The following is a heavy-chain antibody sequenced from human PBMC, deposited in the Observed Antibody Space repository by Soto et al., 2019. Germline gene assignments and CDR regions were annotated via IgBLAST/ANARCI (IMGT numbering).Heavy chain of an antibody. Sequence: EVQLVESGGGLIQPGGSLRLSCVASGFSVTSNYMTWVRQAPGKGLEWVSILYTGGSTYYSDSVKGRSTIPRDTPKNTVFLQLNSLRAEDTAIYYCARATRYFGSFDSWGQGTLVSVAS. CDR2: LYTGGST. CDR1: GFSVTSNY. V-gene: IGHV3-53*01. D-gene: IGHD2-2*01. CDR3: ARATRYFGSFDS. J-gene: IGHJ4*02.